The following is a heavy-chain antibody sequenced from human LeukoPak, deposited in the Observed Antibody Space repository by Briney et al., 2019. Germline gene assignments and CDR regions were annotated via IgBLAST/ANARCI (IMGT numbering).Heavy chain of an antibody. V-gene: IGHV3-21*01. D-gene: IGHD6-19*01. CDR3: ARDGGKIAVAPDY. CDR2: ISSSSSYI. J-gene: IGHJ4*02. CDR1: GFTFSSYG. Sequence: PGGSLRLSCAASGFTFSSYGMNWVRQAPGKGLEWVSSISSSSSYIYYADSVKGRFTISRGNAKNSLYLQMNSLRAEDTAVYYCARDGGKIAVAPDYWGQGTLVTVSS.